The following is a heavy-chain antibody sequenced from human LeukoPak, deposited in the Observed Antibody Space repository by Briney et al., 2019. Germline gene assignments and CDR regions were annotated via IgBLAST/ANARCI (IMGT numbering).Heavy chain of an antibody. CDR2: MNPNSGNT. CDR3: ARDNGGTAMAYYYYYYMDV. V-gene: IGHV1-8*01. J-gene: IGHJ6*03. CDR1: GYTFTSFD. D-gene: IGHD5-18*01. Sequence: ASVKVSCKASGYTFTSFDINWVRQATGQGLEWMGWMNPNSGNTGYAQKFQGRVTMTRNTSISTAYMELSSLRSEDTAVYYCARDNGGTAMAYYYYYYMDVWGKGTTVTISS.